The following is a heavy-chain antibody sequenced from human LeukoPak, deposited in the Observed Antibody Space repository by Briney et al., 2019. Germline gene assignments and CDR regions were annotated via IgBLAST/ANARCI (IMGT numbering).Heavy chain of an antibody. J-gene: IGHJ6*03. V-gene: IGHV3-30*02. CDR3: ARQMIEGRHYYSMDV. CDR1: GFIFSSFG. CDR2: IRYDESNK. D-gene: IGHD3-22*01. Sequence: GGSLRLSCAASGFIFSSFGMHWVRQGPGKGLEWVAFIRYDESNKYYADSVKGRFTISRDNSKNTVYLQMNSLRGEDTAVYFCARQMIEGRHYYSMDVWGKGTSVTVSS.